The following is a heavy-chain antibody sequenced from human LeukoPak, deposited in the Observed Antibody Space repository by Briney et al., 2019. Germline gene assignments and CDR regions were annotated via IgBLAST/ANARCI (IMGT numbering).Heavy chain of an antibody. CDR1: GFTFSSYG. V-gene: IGHV3-30*18. Sequence: GSLRLSCAASGFTFSSYGMHWVRQAPGKGLEWVAVISYDGSNKYYADSVKGRFTISRDNSKNTLYLQMNSLRAEDTAVYYCAKADGSYGYFDYWGQGTLVTVSS. CDR2: ISYDGSNK. CDR3: AKADGSYGYFDY. D-gene: IGHD5-18*01. J-gene: IGHJ4*02.